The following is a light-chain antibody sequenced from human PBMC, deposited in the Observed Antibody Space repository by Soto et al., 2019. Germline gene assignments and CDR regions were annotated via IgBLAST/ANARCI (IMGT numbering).Light chain of an antibody. CDR3: QQRGNWPPT. V-gene: IGKV3-11*01. J-gene: IGKJ4*01. CDR2: DAS. Sequence: EIVLTQSPATLSLSPGERATLSCRASQSIRSYLAWYQQQPGQAPRLLIYDASNRATGIPARFSGGGTGTEFTVTISSLEPEDFAVYYCQQRGNWPPTFGGGTKVEIK. CDR1: QSIRSY.